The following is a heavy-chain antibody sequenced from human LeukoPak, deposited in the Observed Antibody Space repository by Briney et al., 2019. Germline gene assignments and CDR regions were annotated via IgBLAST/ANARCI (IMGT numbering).Heavy chain of an antibody. V-gene: IGHV4-4*07. J-gene: IGHJ6*03. CDR2: IYTSGST. D-gene: IGHD3-22*01. Sequence: PSETLSLTCTVSGGSISSYYWSWIRQPAGKGLEWIGRIYTSGSTNYNPSLKSRVTMSVDTSKNQFSLKLSSVTAADTAVYYCARDLRYYDSYGYYYYYMDVWGKGTTVTISS. CDR3: ARDLRYYDSYGYYYYYMDV. CDR1: GGSISSYY.